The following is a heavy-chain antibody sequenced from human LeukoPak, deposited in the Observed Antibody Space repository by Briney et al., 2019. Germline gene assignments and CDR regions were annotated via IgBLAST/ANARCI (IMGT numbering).Heavy chain of an antibody. Sequence: GGSLRLSCAASGFTLRTYTMNWVRQAPGKGLEWVSHISTSSSTIYYADSVKGRFTISRDNAKNSLYLQMNSLRAEDTAVYYCARESPRIVVPTTFDYWGQGTLVTVSS. CDR3: ARESPRIVVPTTFDY. CDR2: ISTSSSTI. CDR1: GFTLRTYT. D-gene: IGHD1-26*01. V-gene: IGHV3-48*01. J-gene: IGHJ4*02.